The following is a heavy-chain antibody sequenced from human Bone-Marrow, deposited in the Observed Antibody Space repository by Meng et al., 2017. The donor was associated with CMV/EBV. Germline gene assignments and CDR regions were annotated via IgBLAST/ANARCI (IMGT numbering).Heavy chain of an antibody. Sequence: GSLRLSCAASGFTFSDYYMSWIRQAPGKGLEWIGESNLSGRTSYNPSLTSRLTISVDTSNNQFSLKLRSVTAADTAVYYCARIVPEYSNYFDYWGQGTLVTVSS. CDR2: SNLSGRT. J-gene: IGHJ4*02. CDR1: GFTFSDYY. D-gene: IGHD4-11*01. CDR3: ARIVPEYSNYFDY. V-gene: IGHV4-34*01.